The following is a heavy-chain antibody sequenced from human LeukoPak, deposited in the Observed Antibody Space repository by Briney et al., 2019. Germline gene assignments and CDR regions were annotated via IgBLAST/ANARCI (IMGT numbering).Heavy chain of an antibody. V-gene: IGHV4-30-2*01. CDR2: IYHSGSA. D-gene: IGHD2-8*01. Sequence: PSQTLSLTCAVSGGSISSGGYSWSWNPQPRGKGLEWIGYIYHSGSAYYNQSLKSRVTISVDRSKNHFSLKLSSVTAADTAVYYCARGPVSPKDYYYYYGMDVWGQGTTVTVSS. J-gene: IGHJ6*02. CDR1: GGSISSGGYS. CDR3: ARGPVSPKDYYYYYGMDV.